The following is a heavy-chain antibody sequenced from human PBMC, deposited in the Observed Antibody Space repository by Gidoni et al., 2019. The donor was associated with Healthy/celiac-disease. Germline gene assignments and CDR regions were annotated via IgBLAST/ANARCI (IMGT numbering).Heavy chain of an antibody. J-gene: IGHJ6*02. CDR1: GFSLSNARMG. D-gene: IGHD6-13*01. Sequence: QVTLKESGPVLVKPTETLTLTCTVSGFSLSNARMGVSWIRQPPGKALEWLAHIFSNDEKSYSTSLKSRLTISKDTSKSQVVLTMTNMDPVDTATYYCAREKSYSSSWSYYYGMDVWGQGTTVTVSS. CDR2: IFSNDEK. V-gene: IGHV2-26*01. CDR3: AREKSYSSSWSYYYGMDV.